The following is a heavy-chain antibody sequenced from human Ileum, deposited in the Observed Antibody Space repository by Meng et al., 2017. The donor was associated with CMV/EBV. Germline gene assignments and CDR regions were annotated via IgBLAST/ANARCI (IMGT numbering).Heavy chain of an antibody. V-gene: IGHV1-2*02. D-gene: IGHD6-6*01. CDR3: VSGAGVGDSSSGLADY. Sequence: ASVKVSCKASGYTFTGYDMQWVRQAPGQGLEWMGWINPKSGGTNYAQNFQGRVTMTRDTSTSPAYLELNRLRSDDTTVYYCVSGAGVGDSSSGLADYWGQGTRVTVSS. CDR2: INPKSGGT. CDR1: GYTFTGYD. J-gene: IGHJ4*02.